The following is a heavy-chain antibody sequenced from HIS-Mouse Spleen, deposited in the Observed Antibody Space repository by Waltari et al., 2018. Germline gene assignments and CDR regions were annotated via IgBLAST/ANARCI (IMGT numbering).Heavy chain of an antibody. CDR1: GGSISSSSYY. D-gene: IGHD6-13*01. CDR2: IYYSGRT. CDR3: AREIPYSSSWYDWYFDL. J-gene: IGHJ2*01. Sequence: QLQLQESGPGLVKPSETLSLTCTVSGGSISSSSYYWGWIRQPPGKGLEWIGSIYYSGRTSVHPSLRSPVTISVDTSKNQFSLKLSSVTAADTAVYYCAREIPYSSSWYDWYFDLWGRGTLVTVSS. V-gene: IGHV4-39*07.